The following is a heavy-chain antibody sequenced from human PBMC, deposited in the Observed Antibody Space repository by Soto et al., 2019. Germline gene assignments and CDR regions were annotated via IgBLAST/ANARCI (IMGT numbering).Heavy chain of an antibody. J-gene: IGHJ6*02. CDR3: ARAPYYDFWSGYYPSVSHGMDV. CDR2: INHSGST. D-gene: IGHD3-3*01. CDR1: GGSSSGYY. V-gene: IGHV4-34*01. Sequence: QVQLQQWGAGLLKPSETLSLTCAVYGGSSSGYYWSWIRQPPGKGLEWIGDINHSGSTNYNPSLKSRVTISVDTSKNQFSLKLSSVTAADTAVYYCARAPYYDFWSGYYPSVSHGMDVWGQGTTVTVSS.